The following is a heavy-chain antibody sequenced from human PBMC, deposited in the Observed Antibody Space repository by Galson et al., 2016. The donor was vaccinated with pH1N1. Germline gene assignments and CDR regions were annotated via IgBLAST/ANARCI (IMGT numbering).Heavy chain of an antibody. J-gene: IGHJ5*02. CDR3: VKEYHRHYSDDYPGLP. D-gene: IGHD4-11*01. CDR1: GFTFNNYA. V-gene: IGHV3-23*01. CDR2: ISGSGDKT. Sequence: SLRLSCAASGFTFNNYAMSWVRHAPGKGLEWVSVISGSGDKTYYADSVKGRFTISRDDSKNTLYLNMNSLRAEDTAIDHCVKEYHRHYSDDYPGLPWGQGTLVTVSS.